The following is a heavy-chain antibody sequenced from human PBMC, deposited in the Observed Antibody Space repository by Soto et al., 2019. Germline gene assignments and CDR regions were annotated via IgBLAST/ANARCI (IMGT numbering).Heavy chain of an antibody. CDR2: INAGNGNT. CDR3: ARDDSGFSGSHYIDYFNY. Sequence: ASLKVSCKASGYTFTSYAMHWVRQAPGQRLEWMGWINAGNGNTKYSQKFQGRVTITRDTSASTAYMELSSLRSEDTAVYYCARDDSGFSGSHYIDYFNYWGQGALVTVSS. J-gene: IGHJ4*02. V-gene: IGHV1-3*01. CDR1: GYTFTSYA. D-gene: IGHD1-26*01.